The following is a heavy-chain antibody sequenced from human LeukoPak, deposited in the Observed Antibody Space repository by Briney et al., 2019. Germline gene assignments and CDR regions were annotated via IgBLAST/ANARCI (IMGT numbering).Heavy chain of an antibody. CDR2: IYHSGST. D-gene: IGHD3-22*01. J-gene: IGHJ4*02. V-gene: IGHV4-30-2*01. CDR3: ASSSGYYYYDY. Sequence: SETLSLTCAVSGGSISSGGYSWSWIRQPRGKGLEGIGYIYHSGSTYYNPSLKSRVTISVDRSKNQYSLKLSSVTAADTAVYYCASSSGYYYYDYWGQGTLVTVSS. CDR1: GGSISSGGYS.